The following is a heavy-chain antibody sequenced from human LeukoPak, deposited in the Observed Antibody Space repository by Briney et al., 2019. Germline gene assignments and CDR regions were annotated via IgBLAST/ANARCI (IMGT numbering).Heavy chain of an antibody. V-gene: IGHV4-34*01. CDR3: ARSSPGIAARFKGLYYMDV. D-gene: IGHD6-6*01. CDR1: GGSFSGYY. J-gene: IGHJ6*03. Sequence: SETLSLTCAVYGGSFSGYYWSWIRQPPGKGLEWIGEINHSGSTNYNPSLKSRVTISVDTSKNQFSLKLSSVTAADTAVYYCARSSPGIAARFKGLYYMDVWGKGTTVTVSS. CDR2: INHSGST.